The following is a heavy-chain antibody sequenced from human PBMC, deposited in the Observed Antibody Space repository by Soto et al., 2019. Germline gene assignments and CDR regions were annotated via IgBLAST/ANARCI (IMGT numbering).Heavy chain of an antibody. CDR3: ARDAKTGTYYYYYYMDV. D-gene: IGHD1-1*01. V-gene: IGHV1-69*08. CDR2: IIPILGIA. J-gene: IGHJ6*03. CDR1: GGTFSSYT. Sequence: QVQLVQSGAEVKKPGSSVKVSCKASGGTFSSYTISWVRQAPGQGLEWMGRIIPILGIANYAQKFQGRVTITADKSTSTAYMELSSLRSEDTALYYCARDAKTGTYYYYYYMDVWGKGTTVTVSS.